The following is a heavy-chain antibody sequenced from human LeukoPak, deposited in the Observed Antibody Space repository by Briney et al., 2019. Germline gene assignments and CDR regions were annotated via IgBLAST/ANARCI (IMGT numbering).Heavy chain of an antibody. V-gene: IGHV3-48*04. Sequence: GGSLRLSCGASGFTFSSYGMSWVRQAPGKGLEWVSGLSGSGNTIYYADSVKGRFTISRDNAKNSLYLQMNSLRAEDTAIYYCARAYSYGQGPDYWGQGTLVTVSS. CDR1: GFTFSSYG. J-gene: IGHJ4*02. CDR3: ARAYSYGQGPDY. CDR2: LSGSGNTI. D-gene: IGHD5-18*01.